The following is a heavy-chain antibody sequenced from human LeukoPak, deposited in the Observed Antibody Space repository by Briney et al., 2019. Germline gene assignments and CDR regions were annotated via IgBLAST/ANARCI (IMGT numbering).Heavy chain of an antibody. D-gene: IGHD1-26*01. Sequence: PSETLSLTCTVYGGSFSGYYWSWIRQPPGRGLEWIGEINHSGSINYDPSLKSRVTISVDTSKNQFSLKLSSVTAADTAVYYCARARSGKWGFDYWGQGTLVTVSS. CDR3: ARARSGKWGFDY. J-gene: IGHJ4*02. CDR1: GGSFSGYY. CDR2: INHSGSI. V-gene: IGHV4-34*01.